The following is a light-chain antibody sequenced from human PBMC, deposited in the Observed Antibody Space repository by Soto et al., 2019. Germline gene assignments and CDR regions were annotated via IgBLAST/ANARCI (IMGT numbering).Light chain of an antibody. J-gene: IGKJ1*01. CDR3: QQYNNWPRT. CDR1: QSVSSN. Sequence: EIVMTQSPATLSVSPGERATLSCRASQSVSSNLAWYQQKPGQAPRLLIYGASTRATDIPARFSGSGSGTEFTLTISSLQSEDFALYYCQQYNNWPRTFGQGTKVEIK. CDR2: GAS. V-gene: IGKV3-15*01.